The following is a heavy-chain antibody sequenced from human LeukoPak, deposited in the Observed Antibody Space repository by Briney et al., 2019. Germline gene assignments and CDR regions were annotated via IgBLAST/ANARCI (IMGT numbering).Heavy chain of an antibody. Sequence: GGSLRLSCAASGFTFSSYSMNWVRQAPGKGLEWVSSISSSSSYIYYADSVKGRFTISRDNAKNSLYLQMNSLRAEDTAVYYCARGRRYSSGWYGATTHDYWGQGTLVTVSS. CDR2: ISSSSSYI. D-gene: IGHD6-19*01. V-gene: IGHV3-21*01. J-gene: IGHJ4*02. CDR3: ARGRRYSSGWYGATTHDY. CDR1: GFTFSSYS.